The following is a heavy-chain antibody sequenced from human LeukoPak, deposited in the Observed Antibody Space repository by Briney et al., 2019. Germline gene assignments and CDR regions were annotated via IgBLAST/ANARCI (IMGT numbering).Heavy chain of an antibody. CDR2: IRYDGSNK. Sequence: GGSLRLSCAASGFTFSSYGMHWVRQAPGKGLEWVAFIRYDGSNKYYADSVKGRFTISRDNSKNTLYLQMNSLRAEDTAVYYCARGARGSGTASDYWGQGTLVTVSS. CDR1: GFTFSSYG. CDR3: ARGARGSGTASDY. D-gene: IGHD3-10*01. V-gene: IGHV3-30*02. J-gene: IGHJ4*02.